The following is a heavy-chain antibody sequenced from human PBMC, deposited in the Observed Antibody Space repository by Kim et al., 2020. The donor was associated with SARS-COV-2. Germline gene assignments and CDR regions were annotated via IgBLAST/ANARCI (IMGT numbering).Heavy chain of an antibody. CDR3: AKSLAAVGTYGRDSIDY. CDR1: GFTFGDYA. J-gene: IGHJ4*02. V-gene: IGHV3-9*01. D-gene: IGHD6-13*01. CDR2: IDWNGGSI. Sequence: GGSLRLSCAASGFTFGDYAMHWVRQAPGKGPEWVSGIDWNGGSIDYVDSVKGRFTISRDNAKNSLYLLMNSLRAEDTALYYCAKSLAAVGTYGRDSIDYWGQGTLVTVSS.